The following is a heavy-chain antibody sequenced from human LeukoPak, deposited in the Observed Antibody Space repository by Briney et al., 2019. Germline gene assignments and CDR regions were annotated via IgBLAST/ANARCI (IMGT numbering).Heavy chain of an antibody. CDR1: GFIFSSYA. J-gene: IGHJ4*02. V-gene: IGHV3-30*04. CDR3: ARDISELLFFGPPGY. CDR2: ISSDGSNK. Sequence: GGSLRLSCAASGFIFSSYAMHWVRQAPGKGLEWVAVISSDGSNKYYTDSVKGRFTISRDNSKNTLYLQMNSLRAEDTTVYYCARDISELLFFGPPGYWGQGTLVTVSS. D-gene: IGHD3-10*01.